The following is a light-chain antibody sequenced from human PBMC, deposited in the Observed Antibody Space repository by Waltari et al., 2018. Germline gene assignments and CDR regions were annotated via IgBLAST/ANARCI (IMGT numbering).Light chain of an antibody. V-gene: IGLV2-11*01. Sequence: QYALTQPHSVSGSPGQSVTIPCTGTSSAVGGYNFVSWYQQHPGKAPKLLLHDVSKRPSGVPDRFSGSKSGNTASLTISGLQAEDEADYYCCSYAGTYLSYVFGTGTKVTVL. CDR3: CSYAGTYLSYV. J-gene: IGLJ1*01. CDR1: SSAVGGYNF. CDR2: DVS.